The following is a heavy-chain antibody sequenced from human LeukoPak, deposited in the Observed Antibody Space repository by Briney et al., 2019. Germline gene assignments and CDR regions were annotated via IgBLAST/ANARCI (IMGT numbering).Heavy chain of an antibody. Sequence: GGSLRLSCAASGFTFSSYSMNWVRQAPGKGLEWVSSISSSSSYIYYADSVEGRFTISRDNAKNSLYLQMNSPRAEDTAVYYCARDRWAPDPVTDYWGQGTLVTVSS. CDR2: ISSSSSYI. D-gene: IGHD3-16*01. V-gene: IGHV3-21*01. CDR3: ARDRWAPDPVTDY. J-gene: IGHJ4*02. CDR1: GFTFSSYS.